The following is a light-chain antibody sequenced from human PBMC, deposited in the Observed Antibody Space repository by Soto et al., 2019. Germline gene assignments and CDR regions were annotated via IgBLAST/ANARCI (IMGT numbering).Light chain of an antibody. CDR1: QSISNK. CDR2: DAS. CDR3: QHYNSYSEA. V-gene: IGKV1-5*01. J-gene: IGKJ1*01. Sequence: DIQMTQSPPTLSASVGDRVTITCRASQSISNKLAWYQQKPGKAPKVLIFDASSLESGVPSRFSASGSGTEFSLSISCLQPDDSATYYCQHYNSYSEAFGQGTKVDIK.